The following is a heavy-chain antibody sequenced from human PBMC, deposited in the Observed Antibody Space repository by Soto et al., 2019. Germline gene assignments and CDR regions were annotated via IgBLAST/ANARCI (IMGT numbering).Heavy chain of an antibody. D-gene: IGHD3-10*01. J-gene: IGHJ6*02. Sequence: SGPTLVNPTQTLTLTCTFSGFSLSTSGVGVGWIRQPPGKALEWLALIYWDDDKRYSPSLKSRLTITKDTSKNQVVLTMTNMDPVDTATYYCALFHLPMFRGGKYYYYSYGRDVWGQGTRVTVSS. CDR1: GFSLSTSGVG. CDR3: ALFHLPMFRGGKYYYYSYGRDV. CDR2: IYWDDDK. V-gene: IGHV2-5*02.